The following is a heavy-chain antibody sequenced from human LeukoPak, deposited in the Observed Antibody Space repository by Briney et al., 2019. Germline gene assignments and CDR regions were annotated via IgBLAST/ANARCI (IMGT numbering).Heavy chain of an antibody. CDR3: AREGGSSNWFDP. CDR1: GGSISSYY. V-gene: IGHV4-59*01. D-gene: IGHD1-26*01. Sequence: SETLSLTCTVSGGSISSYYWSWIRQPPGKGLEWIGYIYYSGSTNYNPSLKSRVTISVATSKNQFSLKLSSVTAADTAVYYCAREGGSSNWFDPWGQGTLVTVSS. J-gene: IGHJ5*02. CDR2: IYYSGST.